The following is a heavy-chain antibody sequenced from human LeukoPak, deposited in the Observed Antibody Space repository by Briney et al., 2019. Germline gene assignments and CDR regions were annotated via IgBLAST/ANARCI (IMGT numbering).Heavy chain of an antibody. CDR2: INHSGST. V-gene: IGHV4-39*07. Sequence: SETLSLTCTVSGGSISSGDYYWSWIRQPPGKGLEWIGEINHSGSTNYNPSLKSRVTISVDTSKNQFSLKLSSVTAADTAVYYCASSHLSYYDSSPLDYWGQGTLVTVSS. J-gene: IGHJ4*02. CDR1: GGSISSGDYY. CDR3: ASSHLSYYDSSPLDY. D-gene: IGHD3-22*01.